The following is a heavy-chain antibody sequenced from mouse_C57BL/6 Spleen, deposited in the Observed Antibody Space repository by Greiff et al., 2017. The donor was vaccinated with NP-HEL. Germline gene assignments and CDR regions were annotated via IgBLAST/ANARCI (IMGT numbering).Heavy chain of an antibody. CDR3: ARELGPYWYFDV. CDR1: GFSLTSYG. V-gene: IGHV2-2*01. Sequence: QVQLKQSGPGLVQPSQSLSITCTVSGFSLTSYGVHWVRQSPGKGLEWLGVIWSGGSTDYNAAFISRLSISKDNSKSQVFFKMNSLQADDTAIYYCARELGPYWYFDVWGTGTTVTVSS. CDR2: IWSGGST. J-gene: IGHJ1*03. D-gene: IGHD4-1*01.